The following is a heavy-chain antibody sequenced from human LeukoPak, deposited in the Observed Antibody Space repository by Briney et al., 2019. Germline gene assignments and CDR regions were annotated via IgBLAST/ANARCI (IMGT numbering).Heavy chain of an antibody. D-gene: IGHD4-11*01. CDR2: ISGSAGLT. CDR3: VKDGTWIFNYNFDY. J-gene: IGHJ4*02. CDR1: GFTFGTYA. Sequence: GGSLRLSCAASGFTFGTYAMNWVRQAPGRGLEWVSGISGSAGLTYYADSVKGRFTISRDNSKNMVLLQMNSLRAEDTAVYYCVKDGTWIFNYNFDYWGQGTLVTVSA. V-gene: IGHV3-23*01.